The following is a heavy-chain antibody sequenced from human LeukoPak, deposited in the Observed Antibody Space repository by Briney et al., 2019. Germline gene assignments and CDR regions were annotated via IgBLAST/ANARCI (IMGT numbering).Heavy chain of an antibody. J-gene: IGHJ3*02. CDR1: GFTFNNFW. Sequence: GGSLRLSCAASGFTFNNFWMHWVRQAPGKGLVWVSRINDDGSSTTYADSVKGRFTISRDKAKNTLYLQMNSLRAEDTAVYYCGSTISNDAFDIWGQGTMVTVSS. D-gene: IGHD2/OR15-2a*01. CDR3: GSTISNDAFDI. V-gene: IGHV3-74*03. CDR2: INDDGSST.